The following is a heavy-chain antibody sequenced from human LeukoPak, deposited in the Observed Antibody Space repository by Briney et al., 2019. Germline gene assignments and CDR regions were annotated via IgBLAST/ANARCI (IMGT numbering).Heavy chain of an antibody. V-gene: IGHV4-31*03. D-gene: IGHD4-17*01. CDR1: GGSISSGGYY. CDR2: IYYSGST. CDR3: ARMERNGDSSFDY. J-gene: IGHJ4*02. Sequence: PSETLSLTRTVSGGSISSGGYYWSWLRQHPGTGLEWIGYIYYSGSTYYNPSLKSRVTISVDTSKNQFSLKLSSVTAADTAVYYCARMERNGDSSFDYWGQGTLVTVSS.